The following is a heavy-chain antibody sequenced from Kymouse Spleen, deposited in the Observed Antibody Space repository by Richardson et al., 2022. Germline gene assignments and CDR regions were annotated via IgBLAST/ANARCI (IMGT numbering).Heavy chain of an antibody. D-gene: IGHD1-7*01. Sequence: QVQLVESGGGVVQPGRSLRLSCAASGFTFSSYGMHWVRQAPGKGLEWVAVISYDGSNKYYADSVKGRFTISRDNSKNTLYLQMNSLRAEDTAVYYCAPITGTSLFDYWGQGTLVTVSS. CDR2: ISYDGSNK. J-gene: IGHJ4*02. CDR3: APITGTSLFDY. V-gene: IGHV3-30*18. CDR1: GFTFSSYG.